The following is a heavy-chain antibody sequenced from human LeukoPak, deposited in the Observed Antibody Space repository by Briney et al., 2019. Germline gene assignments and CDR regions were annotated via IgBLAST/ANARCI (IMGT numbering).Heavy chain of an antibody. CDR2: TYYSGNT. J-gene: IGHJ4*02. Sequence: PSETLSLTCTVSGGSMTNYYWTWIRQSPGKGLEWIGHTYYSGNTNYNPSLKSRGTISIDTSKNQFSLKLSSVTAADTAVYYCTGGRAYYDSTGYYYWGRGILVTVSS. V-gene: IGHV4-59*01. CDR3: TGGRAYYDSTGYYY. CDR1: GGSMTNYY. D-gene: IGHD3-22*01.